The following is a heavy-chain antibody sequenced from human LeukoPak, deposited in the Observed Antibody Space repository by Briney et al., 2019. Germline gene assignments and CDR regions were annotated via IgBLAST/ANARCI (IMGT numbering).Heavy chain of an antibody. Sequence: PGGSLRLSCAASGFTFSTYWMTWVRQAPGKGLEWVANMKGDGSEIHYVDSVKGRFTISRDNAKNSLYLQMNSLRAEDTAVYYCARPAYTAAYDLWGQGTMVTVSS. CDR3: ARPAYTAAYDL. J-gene: IGHJ3*01. CDR1: GFTFSTYW. D-gene: IGHD3-16*01. V-gene: IGHV3-7*01. CDR2: MKGDGSEI.